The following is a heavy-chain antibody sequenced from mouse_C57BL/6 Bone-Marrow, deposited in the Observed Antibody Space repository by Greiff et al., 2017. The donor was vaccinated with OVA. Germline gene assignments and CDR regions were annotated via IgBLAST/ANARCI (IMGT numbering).Heavy chain of an antibody. D-gene: IGHD2-4*01. CDR1: GYTFTSYW. CDR3: ARLEGLYYDYY. CDR2: IDPSDSYT. V-gene: IGHV1-50*01. Sequence: QVQLQQPGAELVKPGASVKLSCKASGYTFTSYWMQWVKQRPGQGLEWIGEIDPSDSYTNYNQKFKGKATLTVDTSSSTAYMQLSSLTSEDSAVYYCARLEGLYYDYYWGQGTLVTVSA. J-gene: IGHJ3*01.